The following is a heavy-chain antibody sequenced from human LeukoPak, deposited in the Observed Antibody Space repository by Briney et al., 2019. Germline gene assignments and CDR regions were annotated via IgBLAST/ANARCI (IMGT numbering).Heavy chain of an antibody. CDR3: ARTINPGYCGGDCYSFDY. Sequence: GGSLRLSCAASGFTFSTYSMNWVRQTPGKGLEWVSYISSTSSTILYADSVKGRLTISRDNAKNSLYLQMNSLGAADTAVYYCARTINPGYCGGDCYSFDYWGQGTLVTVSS. CDR1: GFTFSTYS. V-gene: IGHV3-48*04. J-gene: IGHJ4*02. CDR2: ISSTSSTI. D-gene: IGHD2-21*02.